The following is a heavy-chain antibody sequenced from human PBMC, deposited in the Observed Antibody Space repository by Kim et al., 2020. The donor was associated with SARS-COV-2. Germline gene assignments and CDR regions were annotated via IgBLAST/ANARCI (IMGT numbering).Heavy chain of an antibody. CDR2: VHHTGLT. J-gene: IGHJ6*02. CDR3: ARLAFYGMDV. Sequence: SETLSLTCGVYGEAFSGYYWSWIRQFPGKGLQWIGDVHHTGLTNYNPPPKSRVSISADATKSQFSLNLTSMTAADTAVYYCARLAFYGMDVWGQGITVTV. V-gene: IGHV4-34*01. CDR1: GEAFSGYY. D-gene: IGHD3-3*02.